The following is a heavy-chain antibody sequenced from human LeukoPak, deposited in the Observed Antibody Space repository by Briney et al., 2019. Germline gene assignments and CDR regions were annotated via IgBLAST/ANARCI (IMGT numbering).Heavy chain of an antibody. Sequence: LGGSLRLSCAASGFTFSNYGMHWVRQAPGKGLEYVSAISSNGDSTYYANSVKGRFTISRDNSKNTLYLQMGSLRAEDVAVYYCARDLPKYYDILTGRGSSYYGMDVWGQGTTVTVSS. V-gene: IGHV3-64*01. CDR2: ISSNGDST. CDR3: ARDLPKYYDILTGRGSSYYGMDV. D-gene: IGHD3-9*01. J-gene: IGHJ6*02. CDR1: GFTFSNYG.